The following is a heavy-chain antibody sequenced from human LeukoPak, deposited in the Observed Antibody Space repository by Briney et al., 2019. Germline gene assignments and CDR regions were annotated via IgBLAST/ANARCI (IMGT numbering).Heavy chain of an antibody. CDR1: GYSLTELS. J-gene: IGHJ4*02. D-gene: IGHD2-2*01. CDR2: FDPEDGET. Sequence: ASVKVSCKFSGYSLTELSLHGVRQTPERGLEWMGGFDPEDGETIYAERFQGRFTMPEATSIDTAYMELRSMTSEDTAVYYCATVKTTMSSYAFEWGQGTLVTVSS. V-gene: IGHV1-24*01. CDR3: ATVKTTMSSYAFE.